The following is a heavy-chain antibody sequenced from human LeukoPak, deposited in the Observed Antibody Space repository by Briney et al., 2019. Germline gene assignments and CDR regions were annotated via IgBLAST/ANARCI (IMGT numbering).Heavy chain of an antibody. CDR2: INPSGGST. CDR3: ARGESTQGHAFDI. Sequence: VASVKVSCKASGYTFTSYYMHWVRRAPGQGLEWMGIINPSGGSTSYAQKLQGRVTMTRDTSTSTVYMELSSLRSEDTAVYYCARGESTQGHAFDIWGQGTMVTVSS. CDR1: GYTFTSYY. V-gene: IGHV1-46*01. J-gene: IGHJ3*02.